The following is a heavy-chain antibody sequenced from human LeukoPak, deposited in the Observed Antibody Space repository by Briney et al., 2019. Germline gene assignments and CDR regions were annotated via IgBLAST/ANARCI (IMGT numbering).Heavy chain of an antibody. D-gene: IGHD2-15*01. J-gene: IGHJ4*02. CDR2: ISSSSSYI. Sequence: GESLRLSCAASGFTFSSYSMNWVRQAPGKGLEWVSSISSSSSYIYYADSVKGRFTISRDNAKNSLYLQMNSLRAEDTAVYYCATGGGYCSGGSCYGSNYWGQGTLVTVSS. CDR3: ATGGGYCSGGSCYGSNY. CDR1: GFTFSSYS. V-gene: IGHV3-21*01.